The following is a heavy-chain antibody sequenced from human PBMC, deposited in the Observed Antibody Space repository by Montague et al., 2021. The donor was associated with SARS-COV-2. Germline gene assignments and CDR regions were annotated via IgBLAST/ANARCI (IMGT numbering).Heavy chain of an antibody. CDR2: IYYSGST. CDR1: GGSISSSSYY. J-gene: IGHJ4*02. D-gene: IGHD2-2*01. CDR3: ARLHCSSTSCYYLFFAETSHFDY. Sequence: SETRSLTCTVSGGSISSSSYYWGWIRQPPGKGLEWIGSIYYSGSTYYNPSLKSRVTISVDTSKNQFSLKLSSVTAADMAVYYCARLHCSSTSCYYLFFAETSHFDYWGQGPLVTVSS. V-gene: IGHV4-39*01.